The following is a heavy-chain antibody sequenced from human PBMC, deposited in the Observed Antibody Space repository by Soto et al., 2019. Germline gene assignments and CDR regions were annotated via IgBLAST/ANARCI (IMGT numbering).Heavy chain of an antibody. D-gene: IGHD3-10*01. CDR3: ATDSAGRGPFDP. CDR2: TYYTGST. V-gene: IGHV4-59*13. J-gene: IGHJ5*02. Sequence: SETLSLTCTISGGSFGTNYWSWIRQAPGKGLEWIGYTYYTGSTKYNPSLKSRATISVDTSKNQFSLTLNSAAAADTAVYYCATDSAGRGPFDPWGHGILGTVSS. CDR1: GGSFGTNY.